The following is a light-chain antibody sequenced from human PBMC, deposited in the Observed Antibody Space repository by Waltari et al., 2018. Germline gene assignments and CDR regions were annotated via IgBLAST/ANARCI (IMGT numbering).Light chain of an antibody. Sequence: SALTQPASVSGSPGQSITIPSPGTNRAVGGSTIVPWYQQHPGKAPKLMIYDVTNRPSGVSNRFSGSKSGNMASLTISGLQAEDEADYYCSSYTSSRIRVFGGGTKLTVL. J-gene: IGLJ3*02. CDR3: SSYTSSRIRV. V-gene: IGLV2-14*03. CDR2: DVT. CDR1: NRAVGGSTI.